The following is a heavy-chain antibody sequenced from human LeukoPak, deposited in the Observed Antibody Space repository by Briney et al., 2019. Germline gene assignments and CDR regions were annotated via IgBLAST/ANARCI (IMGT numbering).Heavy chain of an antibody. D-gene: IGHD6-13*01. J-gene: IGHJ5*02. CDR1: GGIFSSYA. CDR3: ARGPQQLVLDWFDP. V-gene: IGHV1-69*13. CDR2: IIPIFGTA. Sequence: SVKVSCKASGGIFSSYAISWVRQAPGQGLEWMGGIIPIFGTANYAQKFQGRVTITADESTSTAYMELSSLRSEDTAVYYCARGPQQLVLDWFDPWGQGTLVTVSS.